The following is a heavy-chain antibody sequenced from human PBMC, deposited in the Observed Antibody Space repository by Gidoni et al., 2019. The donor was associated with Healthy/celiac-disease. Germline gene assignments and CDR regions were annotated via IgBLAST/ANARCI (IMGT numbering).Heavy chain of an antibody. V-gene: IGHV3-30*18. CDR3: AKGAKVRGMLGMDV. CDR2: ISYDGSNK. Sequence: QVQLVESGGGVVQPGRSLRLSCAASGFTFSSYGMHWVRQAPGKGLEWVAVISYDGSNKYYADSVKGRFTISRDNSKNTLYLQMNSLRAEDTAVYYCAKGAKVRGMLGMDVWGQGTTVTVSS. J-gene: IGHJ6*02. CDR1: GFTFSSYG. D-gene: IGHD2-8*01.